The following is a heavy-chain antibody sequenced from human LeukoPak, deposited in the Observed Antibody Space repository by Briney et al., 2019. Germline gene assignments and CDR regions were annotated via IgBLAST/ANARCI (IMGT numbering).Heavy chain of an antibody. CDR3: ARDARRRYGSSTSCYWGWFDP. CDR2: IIPMLGTA. D-gene: IGHD2-2*01. Sequence: SVKVSCKASGGTFSNNAISWVRQAPGQGLEWMGGIIPMLGTANYAQKFQGRVTITADESTSTAYMELSSLRSEDTAVYYCARDARRRYGSSTSCYWGWFDPWGQGTLVTVSS. V-gene: IGHV1-69*13. CDR1: GGTFSNNA. J-gene: IGHJ5*02.